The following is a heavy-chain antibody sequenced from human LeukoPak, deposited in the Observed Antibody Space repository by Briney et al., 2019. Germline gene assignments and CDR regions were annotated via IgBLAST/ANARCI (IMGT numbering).Heavy chain of an antibody. J-gene: IGHJ5*02. CDR2: LHFSGGS. Sequence: TLSLTCNVSDDSITSGDFFWNWIRQPAGKGLEWIGRLHFSGGSNYNPSLKSRITMSVDVSKKQFSLKLSSVTAADTAVYYCARSRSTTSANWFDPWGQGTLVIVSS. V-gene: IGHV4-61*02. CDR1: DDSITSGDFF. CDR3: ARSRSTTSANWFDP. D-gene: IGHD4-11*01.